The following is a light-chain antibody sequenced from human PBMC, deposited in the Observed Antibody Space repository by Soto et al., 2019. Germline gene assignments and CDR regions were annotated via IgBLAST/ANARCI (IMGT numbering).Light chain of an antibody. CDR2: AAS. J-gene: IGKJ5*01. V-gene: IGKV1-39*01. CDR3: QQSYTTPVT. CDR1: RSISDY. Sequence: DIPMTQSPSSLSASLGDRVTITCRASRSISDYLNWYQQKPGKAPDLLISAASNLQSGVPSRFSGSGSGTDFSLTISSLQPEDFATYYCQQSYTTPVTFGQGTRLEMK.